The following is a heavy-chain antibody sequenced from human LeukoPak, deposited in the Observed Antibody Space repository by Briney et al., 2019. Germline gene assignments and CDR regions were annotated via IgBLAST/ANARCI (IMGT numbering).Heavy chain of an antibody. CDR3: ARDVKDSYGANRYYFDY. D-gene: IGHD5-18*01. CDR1: GGSISSYY. Sequence: SETLSLTCTVSGGSISSYYWSWIRQPAGKGLEWIGRIYTSGSTNYNPSLKSRVTMSVDTSKNQFSLKLSSVTAADTAVYYCARDVKDSYGANRYYFDYWGQGTLVTVSS. CDR2: IYTSGST. V-gene: IGHV4-4*07. J-gene: IGHJ4*02.